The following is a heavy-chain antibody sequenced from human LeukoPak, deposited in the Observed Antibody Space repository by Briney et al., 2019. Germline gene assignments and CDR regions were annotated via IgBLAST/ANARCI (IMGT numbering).Heavy chain of an antibody. CDR1: GITFSSYG. CDR2: ISGTGENT. J-gene: IGHJ6*04. D-gene: IGHD3-10*02. V-gene: IGHV3-23*01. CDR3: AELGITMIGGV. Sequence: GGSLRLSCAASGITFSSYGMSWVRQAPGKGLEWVSGISGTGENTYYADSVKGRFTISRDTSKNTLYLQVNSLRAEDTAVYYCAELGITMIGGVWGKGTTVTISS.